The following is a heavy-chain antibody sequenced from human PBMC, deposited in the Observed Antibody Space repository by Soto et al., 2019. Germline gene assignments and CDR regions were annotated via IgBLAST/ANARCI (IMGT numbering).Heavy chain of an antibody. Sequence: SGGSLRLSCAASGFTFSSYSMNWVRQAPGKGLEWVSSISSSSSYIYYADSVKGRFTISRDNAKKSLYLQMNSLRAEDTAVYYCARDPTPGYVVRGPIPNYYYYGMDVWGQGTTVTVSS. J-gene: IGHJ6*02. CDR1: GFTFSSYS. D-gene: IGHD3-10*01. CDR2: ISSSSSYI. V-gene: IGHV3-21*01. CDR3: ARDPTPGYVVRGPIPNYYYYGMDV.